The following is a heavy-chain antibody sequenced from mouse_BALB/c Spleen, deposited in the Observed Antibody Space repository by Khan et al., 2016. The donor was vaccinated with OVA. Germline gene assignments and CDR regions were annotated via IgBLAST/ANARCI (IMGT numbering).Heavy chain of an antibody. V-gene: IGHV1-5*01. D-gene: IGHD2-12*01. J-gene: IGHJ3*01. CDR3: ARGGYSLFAY. Sequence: DVQLQESGTVLARPGASVKMSCKASGYSFTSYLIHWVKQRPGQGLEWIGDVYPGNGDITYNQQFKDKAKLTAGTSANTAYMELSSLTNEDSAVYYGARGGYSLFAYWGQGTLVTVA. CDR2: VYPGNGDI. CDR1: GYSFTSYL.